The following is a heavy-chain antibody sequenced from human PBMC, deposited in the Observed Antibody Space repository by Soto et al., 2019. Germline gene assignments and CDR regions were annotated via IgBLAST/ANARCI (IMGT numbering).Heavy chain of an antibody. CDR3: AKDGDP. V-gene: IGHV3-23*01. Sequence: EVQLLESGGGLVQPGGSLRLSCAASGFTFSSYAMSWVRQAPGKGLEWVSTISGSGGRTYYADSVKGRFTISRDNSKNPPDPQMNRPEGEGTAVYYCAKDGDPWGQGTLVTVSS. J-gene: IGHJ5*02. CDR2: ISGSGGRT. CDR1: GFTFSSYA.